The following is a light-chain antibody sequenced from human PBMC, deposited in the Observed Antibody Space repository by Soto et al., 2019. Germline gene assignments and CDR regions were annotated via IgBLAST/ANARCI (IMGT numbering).Light chain of an antibody. CDR3: QSYDSSLSGYV. CDR2: TDI. V-gene: IGLV1-40*01. CDR1: SSNIGAGYD. Sequence: QSVLTQPPSVSGAPGQRVTISCTGNSSNIGAGYDVHWYQQLPGTAPKLLIYTDINRPSGVPDRFSGSKSGASASLAITGLKAEDDADYYCQSYDSSLSGYVFGTGTKLTVL. J-gene: IGLJ1*01.